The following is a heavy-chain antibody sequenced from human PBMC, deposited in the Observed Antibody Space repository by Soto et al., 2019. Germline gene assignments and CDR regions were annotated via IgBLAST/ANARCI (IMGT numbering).Heavy chain of an antibody. J-gene: IGHJ3*02. V-gene: IGHV3-7*05. CDR1: GFTFSSYW. CDR3: ARDGSNWNHDAFDI. D-gene: IGHD1-20*01. CDR2: IKQDGSEK. Sequence: GGSLRLSCAASGFTFSSYWMSWVRQAPGKGLEWVANIKQDGSEKYYVDSVKGRFTISRDNAKNSLYLQMNSLRAEDTAVYYCARDGSNWNHDAFDIWGQGTMVTVSS.